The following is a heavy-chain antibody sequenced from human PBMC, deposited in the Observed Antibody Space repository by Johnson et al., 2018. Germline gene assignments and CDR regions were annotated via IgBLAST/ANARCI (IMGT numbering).Heavy chain of an antibody. CDR3: ATGAGIMDG. Sequence: EVQLVESGGGLVKPGGSLRLSCAASGFTFSDYYMSWIRQAPGKGLEWVGRIESKTDGGTTDYAAPLKGRVTTSRDDSKHTLYLQMNSLKTEDTAVYYCATGAGIMDGWGQGTTVTVSS. D-gene: IGHD6-13*01. CDR2: IESKTDGGTT. J-gene: IGHJ6*02. CDR1: GFTFSDYY. V-gene: IGHV3-15*04.